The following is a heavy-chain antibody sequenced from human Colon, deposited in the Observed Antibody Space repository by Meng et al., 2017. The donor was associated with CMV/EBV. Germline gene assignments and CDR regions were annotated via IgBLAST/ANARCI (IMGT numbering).Heavy chain of an antibody. V-gene: IGHV3-30*02. CDR3: ATDHLWGMPN. D-gene: IGHD3-3*02. Sequence: QVHLVGLGGGVVQLGGSLRLPCVTSGFIFSHYSMQWVGQSPGKGLEWVAHIRFDGSQQFYVQSVKGRFTVSRHDPKNTLYLQMNDLRPEDTGVYYCATDHLWGMPNWGRGTLVTVSS. J-gene: IGHJ4*02. CDR1: GFIFSHYS. CDR2: IRFDGSQQ.